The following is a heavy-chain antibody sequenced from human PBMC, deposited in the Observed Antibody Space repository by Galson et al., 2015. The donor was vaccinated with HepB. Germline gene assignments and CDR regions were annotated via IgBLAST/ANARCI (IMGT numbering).Heavy chain of an antibody. D-gene: IGHD3-22*01. Sequence: SLRLSCAVSELTFNNFAMTWVRQAPGKGLEWVSTISGSGRTTYYATSVKGRFTVSRDDSKNTLYLHMSSLRAEDTAVYYCAKGEPMILVLIVRYLDDWGQGTLVTVSS. CDR1: ELTFNNFA. CDR2: ISGSGRTT. V-gene: IGHV3-23*01. J-gene: IGHJ4*02. CDR3: AKGEPMILVLIVRYLDD.